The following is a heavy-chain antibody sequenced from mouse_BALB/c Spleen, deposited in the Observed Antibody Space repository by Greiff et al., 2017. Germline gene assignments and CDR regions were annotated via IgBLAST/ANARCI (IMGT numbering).Heavy chain of an antibody. CDR3: ARKRYDGYYFDY. CDR1: GFTFSSFG. D-gene: IGHD2-14*01. Sequence: VKLVESGGGLVQPGGSRKLSCAASGFTFSSFGMHWVRQAPEKGLEWVAYISSGSSTIYYADTVKGRFTISRDNPKNTLFLQMTSLRSEDTAMYYCARKRYDGYYFDYWGQGTTLTVSS. J-gene: IGHJ2*01. V-gene: IGHV5-17*02. CDR2: ISSGSSTI.